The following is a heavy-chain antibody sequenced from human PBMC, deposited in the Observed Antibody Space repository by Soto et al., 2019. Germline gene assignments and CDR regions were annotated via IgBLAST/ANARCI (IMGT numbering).Heavy chain of an antibody. CDR1: SFTFSIYG. V-gene: IGHV3-30*18. D-gene: IGHD2-8*01. Sequence: QVQLVESGGGGVQPGRSLRLSCAASSFTFSIYGMHWDRQAPGQWLEWGAVISYDGSNKYYEDSVKGRFTISRDNSKNTLYLQMNRRRAEDTAVYYCAKQGGGIFCANGVCYPYYCDYWGQGTLVTVSS. J-gene: IGHJ4*02. CDR3: AKQGGGIFCANGVCYPYYCDY. CDR2: ISYDGSNK.